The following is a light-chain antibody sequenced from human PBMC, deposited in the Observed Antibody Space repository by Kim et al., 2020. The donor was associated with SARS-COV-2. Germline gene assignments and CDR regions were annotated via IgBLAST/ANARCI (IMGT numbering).Light chain of an antibody. CDR3: QAWDNTWV. CDR1: KLGEKY. CDR2: QDT. J-gene: IGLJ3*02. Sequence: VSGSPGQTVTIPCSGDKLGEKYSSWYQQQPGQAPVLVIYQDTKRPSGIPERFAGSNSGNTATLTISGAQAMDEADYYCQAWDNTWVFGGGTQLTVL. V-gene: IGLV3-1*01.